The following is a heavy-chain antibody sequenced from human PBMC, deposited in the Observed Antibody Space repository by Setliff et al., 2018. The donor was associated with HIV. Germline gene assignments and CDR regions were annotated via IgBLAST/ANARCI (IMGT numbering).Heavy chain of an antibody. V-gene: IGHV4-59*01. CDR3: ARIFGDQGYYYGMDV. Sequence: SETLSLTCTVSGDSISSYYWSWIRQPPGKGLEWIGYIYYSGSTNYNPSLKSRVTISVDTSKNQFSLKLSSVIAADTAVYYCARIFGDQGYYYGMDVWGQGTTVTVSS. D-gene: IGHD3-3*01. CDR2: IYYSGST. CDR1: GDSISSYY. J-gene: IGHJ6*02.